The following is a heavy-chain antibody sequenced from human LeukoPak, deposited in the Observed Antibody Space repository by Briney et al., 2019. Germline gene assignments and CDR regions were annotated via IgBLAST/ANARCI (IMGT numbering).Heavy chain of an antibody. V-gene: IGHV4-59*01. D-gene: IGHD6-6*01. Sequence: SETLSLTCNVSGGSMNTYYWSWIRQPPGKGLEGIGYIFYTGITNYNPSLKSRVTISVDTSRNQFSLKLTSVTAADTAVYYCARETSSSALEYWGQGTLVTVSS. J-gene: IGHJ4*02. CDR1: GGSMNTYY. CDR2: IFYTGIT. CDR3: ARETSSSALEY.